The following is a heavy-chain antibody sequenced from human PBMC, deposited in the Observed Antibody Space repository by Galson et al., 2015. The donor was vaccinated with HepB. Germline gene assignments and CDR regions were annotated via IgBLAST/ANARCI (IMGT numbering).Heavy chain of an antibody. J-gene: IGHJ6*02. CDR1: GYTFTRYG. CDR3: ARRGYSSSWYSLGNYYYGMDV. CDR2: ISAYNGNT. D-gene: IGHD6-13*01. Sequence: SVKVSCKASGYTFTRYGISWVRQAPGQGLEWMGWISAYNGNTNYAQKLQGRVTMTTDTSTSTAYMELRSLRSDDTAVYYCARRGYSSSWYSLGNYYYGMDVWGQGTTVTVSS. V-gene: IGHV1-18*04.